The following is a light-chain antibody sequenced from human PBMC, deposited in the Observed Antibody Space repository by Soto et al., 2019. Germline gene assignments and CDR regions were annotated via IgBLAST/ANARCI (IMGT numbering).Light chain of an antibody. CDR1: QSVGSN. CDR2: AAS. V-gene: IGKV3-15*01. Sequence: EMVMTQSPATLSVSPGERATLSCRASQSVGSNLAWYQQKPGQAPRLLIYAASNRATGIPARFSGSGSGTEFTLTISSLQSEDFAVYYCQQYNNWSFGQGTRLEIK. J-gene: IGKJ5*01. CDR3: QQYNNWS.